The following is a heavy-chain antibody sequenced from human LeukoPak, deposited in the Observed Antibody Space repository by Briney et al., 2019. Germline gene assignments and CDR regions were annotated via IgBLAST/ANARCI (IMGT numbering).Heavy chain of an antibody. V-gene: IGHV3-23*01. Sequence: RGSLTLSCAASGFTFSSYAMSWVRQAPGKGLEWVSASSGSGGSTYYADYVKGRFTISRENAKNALYLQMNSLRAGDTAVYYCARSLGGISGNFDYWGQGTLVTVSS. CDR1: GFTFSSYA. D-gene: IGHD1-20*01. CDR3: ARSLGGISGNFDY. CDR2: SSGSGGST. J-gene: IGHJ4*02.